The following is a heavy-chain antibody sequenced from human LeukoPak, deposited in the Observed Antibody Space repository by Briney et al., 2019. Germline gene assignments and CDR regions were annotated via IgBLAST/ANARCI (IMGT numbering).Heavy chain of an antibody. J-gene: IGHJ4*02. CDR2: ISYDGSNK. CDR3: AKVKQQLPRDYFDY. V-gene: IGHV3-30*18. Sequence: PGRSLRLSCAASGFTFSSYGMHWVRQAPGKGLEWVAVISYDGSNKYYADSVKGRFTISRDNSKNTLYLQMNSLRAEDTAVYYCAKVKQQLPRDYFDYWGQGTLVTVSS. CDR1: GFTFSSYG. D-gene: IGHD6-13*01.